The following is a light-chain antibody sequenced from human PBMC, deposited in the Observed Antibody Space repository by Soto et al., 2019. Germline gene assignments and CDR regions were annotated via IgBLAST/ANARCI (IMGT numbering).Light chain of an antibody. Sequence: QLVLTQSPSATASLGASVKLTCTLSSGHSNYAIAWHQQQSEKGPRYLMKLNSDGSHSKGDGIPDRFSGSSSGAERYLTISSIQSADEADYYCQTWGSGIVVFGGGTKLTVL. V-gene: IGLV4-69*01. CDR1: SGHSNYA. CDR3: QTWGSGIVV. J-gene: IGLJ2*01. CDR2: LNSDGSH.